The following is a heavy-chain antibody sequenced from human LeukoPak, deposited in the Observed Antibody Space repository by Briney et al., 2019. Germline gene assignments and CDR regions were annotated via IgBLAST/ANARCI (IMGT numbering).Heavy chain of an antibody. J-gene: IGHJ4*02. CDR3: AGGWQQPGDPFDY. Sequence: ASVKVSCKASGYTFTSYDINWVRQATGQGLEWMGWMNPNSGNTGYAQKFQGRVTMTRNTSISTAYMELSSLRSEDTAVYYCAGGWQQPGDPFDYWGQGTLVTVSS. V-gene: IGHV1-8*01. CDR2: MNPNSGNT. CDR1: GYTFTSYD. D-gene: IGHD6-13*01.